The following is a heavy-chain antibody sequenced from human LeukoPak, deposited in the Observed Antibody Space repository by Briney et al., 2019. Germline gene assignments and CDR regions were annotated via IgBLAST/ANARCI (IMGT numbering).Heavy chain of an antibody. V-gene: IGHV1-18*01. D-gene: IGHD3-3*01. CDR1: GYTFTSYG. J-gene: IGHJ4*02. CDR2: ISAYNGNT. CDR3: AREEFAVDLWSGYDFDY. Sequence: ASVKVSCKASGYTFTSYGISWVRQAPGQGLEWMGWISAYNGNTNYARKLQGRVTMTTDTSTSTAYMELRSLRSDDTAVYYCAREEFAVDLWSGYDFDYWGQGTLVTVSS.